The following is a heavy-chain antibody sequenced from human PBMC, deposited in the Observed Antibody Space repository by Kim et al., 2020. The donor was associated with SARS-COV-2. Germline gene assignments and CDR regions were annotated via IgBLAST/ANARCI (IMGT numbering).Heavy chain of an antibody. J-gene: IGHJ6*02. Sequence: SETLSLTCTVSGGSISSSSYYWGWIRQPPGKGLEWIGSIYYSGSTYYNPSLKSRVTISVDTSKNQFSLKLSSVTAADTAVYYCARRPGRVEPGDILTGYYRPRAYYYGMDVWGQGTTVTVSS. D-gene: IGHD3-9*01. CDR3: ARRPGRVEPGDILTGYYRPRAYYYGMDV. CDR2: IYYSGST. CDR1: GGSISSSSYY. V-gene: IGHV4-39*01.